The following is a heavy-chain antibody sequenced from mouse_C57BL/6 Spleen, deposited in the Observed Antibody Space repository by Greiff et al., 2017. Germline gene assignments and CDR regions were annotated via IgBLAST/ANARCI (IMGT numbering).Heavy chain of an antibody. CDR3: ARDYYGSSYVFDY. CDR1: GYAFTNYL. CDR2: INPGSGGT. D-gene: IGHD1-1*01. V-gene: IGHV1-54*01. Sequence: QVQLQQSGAELVRPGTSVKVSCKASGYAFTNYLIEWVKQRPGQGLEWIGVINPGSGGTNYNEKFKGKATLTADKSSSTAYMQLSSLTSEDSAVYFGARDYYGSSYVFDYWGQGTTLTVSS. J-gene: IGHJ2*01.